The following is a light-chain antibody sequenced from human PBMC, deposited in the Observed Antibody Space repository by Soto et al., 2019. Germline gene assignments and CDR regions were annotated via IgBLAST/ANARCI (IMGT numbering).Light chain of an antibody. V-gene: IGKV3-15*01. CDR3: QEYNSWPYT. Sequence: EIVRTQSPATPSVSPGERATLSCRASQSVSSKLALYQQKPGQAPRLLIYGASTRATSIPARFRGSESGTEFTLTIRSLQSEDFAFYYCQEYNSWPYTFGQRTKLEIK. J-gene: IGKJ2*01. CDR2: GAS. CDR1: QSVSSK.